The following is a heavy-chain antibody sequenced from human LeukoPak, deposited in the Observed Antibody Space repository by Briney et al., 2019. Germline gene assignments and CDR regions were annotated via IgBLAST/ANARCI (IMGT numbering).Heavy chain of an antibody. V-gene: IGHV4-34*01. D-gene: IGHD3-22*01. CDR2: INHSGST. Sequence: GSLRLSCAASGFTFSDYYMSWIRQPPGKGLEWIGEINHSGSTNYNPSLKSPVTISVDTSKNQFSLKLNSVTAADTAVYYCAREAYYDSSGRFEGAFDIWGQGTMVTVSS. J-gene: IGHJ3*02. CDR3: AREAYYDSSGRFEGAFDI. CDR1: GFTFSDYY.